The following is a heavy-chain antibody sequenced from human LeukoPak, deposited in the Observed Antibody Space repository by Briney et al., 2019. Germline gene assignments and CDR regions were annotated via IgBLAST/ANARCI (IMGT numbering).Heavy chain of an antibody. V-gene: IGHV3-23*01. D-gene: IGHD6-25*01. CDR1: GFTFSSYA. Sequence: GGSLRLSCAASGFTFSSYAMSWVRQAPGKGLEWVSAISGSGGSTYYADSVKGRFTISRDNSKNTLYLQMNSLRAEDTAVYYCAKGPVSSGLGYYYYYYYMDVWGKGTTVTVSS. CDR2: ISGSGGST. CDR3: AKGPVSSGLGYYYYYYYMDV. J-gene: IGHJ6*03.